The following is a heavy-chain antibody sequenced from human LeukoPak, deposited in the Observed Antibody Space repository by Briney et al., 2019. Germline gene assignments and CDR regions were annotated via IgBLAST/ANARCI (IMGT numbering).Heavy chain of an antibody. D-gene: IGHD5-18*01. V-gene: IGHV3-23*01. Sequence: GWSLRLSCATSGFPFETNAMSWVRQAPGKGLESVATIGNTETFYADSVTGRFTISRDDSKNTVNLQMNRLRVEDTAIYYCAKDWIQFNRVFDCFDSWGPGTLVTVSS. CDR1: GFPFETNA. J-gene: IGHJ4*02. CDR2: IGNTET. CDR3: AKDWIQFNRVFDCFDS.